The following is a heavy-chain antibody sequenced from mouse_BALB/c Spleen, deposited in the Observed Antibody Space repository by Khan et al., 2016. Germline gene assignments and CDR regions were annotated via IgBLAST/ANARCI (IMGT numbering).Heavy chain of an antibody. Sequence: QVQLQQSGAELVRPGASVKLSCKALGYTFTDYEMHWVKQTPVRGLEWIGAIHPGNGGSAYNQKFKGKATLTADISSSTAYMELSSLTSEDSAVYFCTKGLRRGNYFDYWGQGTALTVSS. CDR3: TKGLRRGNYFDY. D-gene: IGHD2-4*01. CDR2: IHPGNGGS. CDR1: GYTFTDYE. V-gene: IGHV1-15*01. J-gene: IGHJ2*01.